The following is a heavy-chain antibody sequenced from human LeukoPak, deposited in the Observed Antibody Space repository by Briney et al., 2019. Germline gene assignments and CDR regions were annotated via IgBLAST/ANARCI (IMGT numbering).Heavy chain of an antibody. CDR3: AKDHRRISDYYYMDV. CDR2: SSGSGGST. J-gene: IGHJ6*03. D-gene: IGHD2-15*01. V-gene: IGHV3-23*01. Sequence: GGSLRLSCAASGFTFSSYAMTWVRQAPGKGLEWVSVSSGSGGSTYYADSVKGRFTISRDNSKNTLYLQMNSLRAEDTAVYYCAKDHRRISDYYYMDVWGKGTTVTVSS. CDR1: GFTFSSYA.